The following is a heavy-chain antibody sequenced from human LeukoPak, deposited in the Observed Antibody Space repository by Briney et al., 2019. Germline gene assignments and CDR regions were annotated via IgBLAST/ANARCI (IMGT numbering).Heavy chain of an antibody. CDR2: INANSGGT. J-gene: IGHJ4*02. V-gene: IGHV1-2*02. CDR3: ARVITVATGSDY. CDR1: GYTFTGYY. D-gene: IGHD6-19*01. Sequence: ASVTVSCKASGYTFTGYYMHWVRQAPGQGLEWMGWINANSGGTNYAQKFQGRVTMTRDTSINTAYMELSRLRSDDTAVYYCARVITVATGSDYWGQGTLVTVSS.